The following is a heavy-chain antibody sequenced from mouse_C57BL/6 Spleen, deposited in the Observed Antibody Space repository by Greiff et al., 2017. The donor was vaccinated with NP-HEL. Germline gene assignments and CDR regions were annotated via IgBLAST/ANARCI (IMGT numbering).Heavy chain of an antibody. J-gene: IGHJ3*01. CDR1: GYTFTSYW. Sequence: QVQLQQPGAELAKPGASVKLSCKASGYTFTSYWMHWVKQRPGQGLEWIGMIHPNSGSTNYNEKFKSKATLTVDKSSSTAYMQLSSLTSEDSAVYYCAREGVYDGYYVPFAYWGQGTLVTVSA. V-gene: IGHV1-64*01. CDR2: IHPNSGST. CDR3: AREGVYDGYYVPFAY. D-gene: IGHD2-3*01.